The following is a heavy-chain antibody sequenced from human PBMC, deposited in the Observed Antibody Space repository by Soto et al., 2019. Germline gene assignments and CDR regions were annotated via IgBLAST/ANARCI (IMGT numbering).Heavy chain of an antibody. CDR2: IYPGDSDT. D-gene: IGHD3-22*01. V-gene: IGHV5-51*01. Sequence: GESLKISCKGSGYSFTSYWIGWVRQMPGKGLEWMGIIYPGDSDTRYSPSFQGQVTISADKSISTAYLQWSSLKASDTAMYYCARRAMGYDSSGYYSSTCDAFDIWGQGTMVTVSS. CDR3: ARRAMGYDSSGYYSSTCDAFDI. CDR1: GYSFTSYW. J-gene: IGHJ3*02.